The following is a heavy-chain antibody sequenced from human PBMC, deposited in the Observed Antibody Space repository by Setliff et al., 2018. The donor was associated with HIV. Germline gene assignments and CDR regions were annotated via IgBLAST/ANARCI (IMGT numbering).Heavy chain of an antibody. V-gene: IGHV4-34*01. CDR2: INHSGST. CDR3: ARGPAEWQIVVVPAAHWYFDL. D-gene: IGHD2-2*01. Sequence: SETLSLTCAVYGGSFSGCYWNWIRQSPGKGLEWIGEINHSGSTNYNPSLKSRITISVDTSKKQFSLKLNSVTAADTAVYYCARGPAEWQIVVVPAAHWYFDLWGRGTLVTVSS. J-gene: IGHJ2*01. CDR1: GGSFSGCY.